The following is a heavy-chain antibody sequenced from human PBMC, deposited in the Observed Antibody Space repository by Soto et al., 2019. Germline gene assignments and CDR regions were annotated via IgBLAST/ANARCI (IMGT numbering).Heavy chain of an antibody. Sequence: QVKWVQSGAEVKKPGASVRVSCKTSGYTFINYGITWVRQAPGQGLEWMGWLSAYNGDTSSSEKLQDRFTMTTDTSTNTVYMDLRSLRSDDTAVYYCARWSAIVGGAEALDIWGQGTMVIVSS. CDR1: GYTFINYG. D-gene: IGHD1-26*01. J-gene: IGHJ3*02. CDR2: LSAYNGDT. CDR3: ARWSAIVGGAEALDI. V-gene: IGHV1-18*01.